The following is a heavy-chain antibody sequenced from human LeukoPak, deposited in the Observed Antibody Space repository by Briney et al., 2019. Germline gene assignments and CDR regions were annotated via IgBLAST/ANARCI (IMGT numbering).Heavy chain of an antibody. Sequence: PGGSLRLSCAASGFTFSSYAMSWVRQAPGKGLEWVSAISGSGGSTYYADSVKGRFTISRDNSKNTLYLQMNSLRAEDTAVYYCARGRSSSFFRSWSDPWGQGTLVTVSS. CDR3: ARGRSSSFFRSWSDP. J-gene: IGHJ5*02. CDR2: ISGSGGST. D-gene: IGHD6-13*01. V-gene: IGHV3-23*01. CDR1: GFTFSSYA.